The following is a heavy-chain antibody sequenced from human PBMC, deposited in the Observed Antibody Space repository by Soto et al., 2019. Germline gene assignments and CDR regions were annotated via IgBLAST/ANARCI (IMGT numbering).Heavy chain of an antibody. CDR1: GFTFDDYA. Sequence: EVQLVESGGGLVQPGRSLRLSCAASGFTFDDYAMHWVRQAPGKGLEWVSGISWNSGSIGYADSVKGRFTISRDNAKNSLYLQMNSLRAEDTALYYCAKDMGPSGSYGGGAFDIWGQGTMVTVSS. D-gene: IGHD1-26*01. CDR2: ISWNSGSI. CDR3: AKDMGPSGSYGGGAFDI. J-gene: IGHJ3*02. V-gene: IGHV3-9*01.